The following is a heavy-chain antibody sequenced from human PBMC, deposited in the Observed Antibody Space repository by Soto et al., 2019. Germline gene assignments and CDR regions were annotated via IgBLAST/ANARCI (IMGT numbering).Heavy chain of an antibody. J-gene: IGHJ5*02. V-gene: IGHV1-18*04. CDR2: ISPYNGDS. CDR3: AIVASTDWFDP. CDR1: GYTFTSTT. Sequence: QVQLVQSGAEVKEPGASVKVSCKASGYTFTSTTIIWVRQAPGQGLEWVGWISPYNGDSNYAERLQGRVTLTTDTSTSTTYMELRSLISDDTAVYFCAIVASTDWFDPWGQGTLVTVSS.